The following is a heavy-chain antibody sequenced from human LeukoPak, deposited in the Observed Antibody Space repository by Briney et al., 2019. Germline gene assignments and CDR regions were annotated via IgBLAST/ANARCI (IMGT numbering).Heavy chain of an antibody. V-gene: IGHV4-34*01. D-gene: IGHD4-11*01. CDR1: GGSFSGYY. CDR3: TRDEAYSSFDY. J-gene: IGHJ4*02. CDR2: INHSGST. Sequence: SETLSLTCAVYGGSFSGYYWSWIRQPPGKGLEWIGEINHSGSTNYNPSLKSRVTISVDTSKNQFSLKLGSVTAADTAVYFCTRDEAYSSFDYWGQGTLVAVSS.